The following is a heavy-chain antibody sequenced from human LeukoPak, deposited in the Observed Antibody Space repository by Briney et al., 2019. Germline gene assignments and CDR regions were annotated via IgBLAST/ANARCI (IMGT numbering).Heavy chain of an antibody. D-gene: IGHD3-16*02. CDR3: AKGPDLIGRDYFDY. Sequence: GGSLRLSCAASGFTFSSNWMHWVRQATGKGLEWVAVISYDGSNKYYADSVKGRFTISRDNSKNTLYLQMNSLRAEDTAVYYCAKGPDLIGRDYFDYWGQGTLVTVSS. CDR1: GFTFSSNW. J-gene: IGHJ4*02. CDR2: ISYDGSNK. V-gene: IGHV3-30*18.